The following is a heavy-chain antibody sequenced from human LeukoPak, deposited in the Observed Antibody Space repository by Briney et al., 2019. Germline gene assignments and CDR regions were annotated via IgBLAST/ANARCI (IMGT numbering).Heavy chain of an antibody. CDR2: IIPIFGTA. Sequence: GASVKVSCKASGGTFSSYAISWVRQAPGQGLEWMGGIIPIFGTANYAQKFQGRVTITADESTSTAYMELSSLRSEDTAVYYCAEAGSYSNWFDPWGQGTLVNGSS. V-gene: IGHV1-69*01. D-gene: IGHD2-15*01. J-gene: IGHJ5*01. CDR1: GGTFSSYA. CDR3: AEAGSYSNWFDP.